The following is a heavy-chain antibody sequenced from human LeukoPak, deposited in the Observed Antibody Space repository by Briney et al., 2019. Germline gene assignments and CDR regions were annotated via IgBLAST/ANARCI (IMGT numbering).Heavy chain of an antibody. CDR1: GFTFSNYG. CDR2: ISYDGSNK. CDR3: AEWGYCSSTSCYRSEIDY. V-gene: IGHV3-30*18. Sequence: GGSLRLSCAASGFTFSNYGMHWVRQAPGKGLEWVAVISYDGSNKYYADSVKGRFTISRDNSKNTLYLQMNSLRAEDTAVYYCAEWGYCSSTSCYRSEIDYWGQGTLVTVSS. D-gene: IGHD2-2*02. J-gene: IGHJ4*02.